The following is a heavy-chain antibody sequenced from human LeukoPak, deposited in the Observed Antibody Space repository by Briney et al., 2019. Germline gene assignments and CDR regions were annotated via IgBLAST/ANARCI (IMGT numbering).Heavy chain of an antibody. D-gene: IGHD1-7*01. CDR2: IYVTGT. Sequence: SETLSLTCTVSGGSIGTYYWSWIRQSPGKGLEWIGYIYVTGTRYNPYLQSRVTISVDTSRNQFFLKMSSVTAADTAVYYCARVELRYYYYYYMDVWGKGTTVTVSS. CDR3: ARVELRYYYYYYMDV. J-gene: IGHJ6*03. V-gene: IGHV4-4*09. CDR1: GGSIGTYY.